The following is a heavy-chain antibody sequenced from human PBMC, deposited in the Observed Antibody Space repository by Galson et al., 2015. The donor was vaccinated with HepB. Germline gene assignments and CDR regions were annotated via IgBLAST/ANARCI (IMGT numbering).Heavy chain of an antibody. CDR3: ARGVVVVPAARNWFDP. CDR2: INPSGGST. Sequence: SVKVSCKASGYIFTSYYMHWVRQAPGQGLEWMGIINPSGGSTSYAQKFQGRVTMTRDTSTSTVYMELSSLRSEDTAVYYCARGVVVVPAARNWFDPWGQGTLVTVSS. D-gene: IGHD2-2*01. J-gene: IGHJ5*02. CDR1: GYIFTSYY. V-gene: IGHV1-46*01.